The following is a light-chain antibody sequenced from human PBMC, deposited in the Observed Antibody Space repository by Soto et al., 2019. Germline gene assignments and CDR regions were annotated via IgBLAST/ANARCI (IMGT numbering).Light chain of an antibody. CDR2: TAS. CDR3: QQANSYPLT. V-gene: IGKV1-9*01. Sequence: LTQSPSFLSASVGDRVTITCRASQGVSSNVAWYQLKPGKAPNLLIYTASILQSGVPSRFSGSGSGTYFTLTISSLQPEDSATYYCQQANSYPLTFGGGTKVEIK. CDR1: QGVSSN. J-gene: IGKJ4*01.